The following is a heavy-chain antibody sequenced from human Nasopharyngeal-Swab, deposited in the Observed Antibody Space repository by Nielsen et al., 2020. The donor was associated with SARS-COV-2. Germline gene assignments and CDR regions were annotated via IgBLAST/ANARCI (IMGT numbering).Heavy chain of an antibody. CDR2: ISAYNGNT. CDR1: GYTFTSYG. CDR3: ATSFAYSGFSPFDP. V-gene: IGHV1-18*01. Sequence: ASVKVSCKASGYTFTSYGISWVRQAPGQGLEWMGWISAYNGNTNYAQKLQGRVTMTTDTSTSTAYMELRSLRSDDTAVYYCATSFAYSGFSPFDPWGQGTLVTVSS. J-gene: IGHJ5*02. D-gene: IGHD3-10*01.